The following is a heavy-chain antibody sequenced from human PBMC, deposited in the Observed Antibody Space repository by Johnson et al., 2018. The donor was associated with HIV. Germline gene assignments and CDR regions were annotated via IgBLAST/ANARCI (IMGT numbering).Heavy chain of an antibody. CDR1: GFTFSSYA. CDR3: AKDRGGLAYCGGDCYPYDAFDI. D-gene: IGHD2-21*01. CDR2: ISGSGGST. J-gene: IGHJ3*02. V-gene: IGHV3-23*04. Sequence: VQVVESGGGLVQPGGSLRLSCAASGFTFSSYAMSWVRQAPGKGLEWVSAISGSGGSTYYADSVKGRFTISRDNSKNTLYLQMNSLRAEDTAVYYCAKDRGGLAYCGGDCYPYDAFDIWGQGTMVTVSS.